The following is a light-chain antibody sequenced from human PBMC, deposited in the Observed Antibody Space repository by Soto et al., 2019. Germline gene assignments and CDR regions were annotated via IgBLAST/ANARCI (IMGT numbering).Light chain of an antibody. CDR3: QQYGSSPQT. CDR1: QSVSRNY. Sequence: EILLTQSPCTLSLSAGERATLSCRASQSVSRNYLAWFQQKPGQVPRLLIYAASNRATGIPERCSGSGSGTDFTLTISRLEPEDFAVYYCQQYGSSPQTFGQGTKVDIK. CDR2: AAS. J-gene: IGKJ1*01. V-gene: IGKV3-20*01.